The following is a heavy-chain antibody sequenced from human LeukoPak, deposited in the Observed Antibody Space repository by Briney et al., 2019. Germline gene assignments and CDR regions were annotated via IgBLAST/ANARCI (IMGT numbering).Heavy chain of an antibody. CDR3: ARGADSSGYYSIFYFNY. CDR1: GGSFSGYY. CDR2: INHSGST. Sequence: SETPSLTCAVSGGSFSGYYWSWIRQPPGKGLEWIGEINHSGSTNYNPSLKSRVTISVDTSKNQFSLKLSSVTAADTAVYYCARGADSSGYYSIFYFNYWGQGTLVTVSS. V-gene: IGHV4-34*01. J-gene: IGHJ4*02. D-gene: IGHD3-22*01.